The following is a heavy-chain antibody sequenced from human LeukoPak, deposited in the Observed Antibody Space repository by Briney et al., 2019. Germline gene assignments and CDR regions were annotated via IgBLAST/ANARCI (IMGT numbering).Heavy chain of an antibody. Sequence: SETLSLTCSVSGGSINSYYWGWVRQPAGKGLEWIGRIYTIGTTHYSPSLKSRLTMSIDTSKNQFSLKLRSVTAADTAVYYCGRQGYTASYYFDDYCCQGSLITVSS. CDR3: GRQGYTASYYFDDY. V-gene: IGHV4-4*07. D-gene: IGHD3-10*01. J-gene: IGHJ4*02. CDR2: IYTIGTT. CDR1: GGSINSYY.